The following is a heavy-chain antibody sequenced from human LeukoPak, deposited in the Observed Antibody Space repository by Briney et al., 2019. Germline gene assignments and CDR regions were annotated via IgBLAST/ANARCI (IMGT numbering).Heavy chain of an antibody. D-gene: IGHD2-2*01. CDR2: FDPEDGET. Sequence: ASVKVSCKVSGYTLTELSMHWVRQAPGKGLEWMGGFDPEDGETIYAQKFQGRVTMTEDTSTDTAYMELSSLRSEDTAVYYCAREWYCSSTSCSLGGYYYYGMDVWGQGTTVTVSS. CDR1: GYTLTELS. V-gene: IGHV1-24*01. CDR3: AREWYCSSTSCSLGGYYYYGMDV. J-gene: IGHJ6*02.